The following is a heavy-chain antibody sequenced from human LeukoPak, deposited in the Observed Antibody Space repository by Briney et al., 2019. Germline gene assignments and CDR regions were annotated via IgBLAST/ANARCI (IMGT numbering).Heavy chain of an antibody. CDR2: ISSSSSYI. J-gene: IGHJ5*02. D-gene: IGHD3-3*01. V-gene: IGHV3-21*01. CDR1: GFTFSSYS. CDR3: ARGRDYDFWSGSLVDWFDP. Sequence: GGSLRLSCAASGFTFSSYSMNWVRQAPGKGLEWVSSISSSSSYIYYADSVKGRFTISRDNAKNSLYLQMNSLRAEDTAVYYCARGRDYDFWSGSLVDWFDPWGQGTLVTVSS.